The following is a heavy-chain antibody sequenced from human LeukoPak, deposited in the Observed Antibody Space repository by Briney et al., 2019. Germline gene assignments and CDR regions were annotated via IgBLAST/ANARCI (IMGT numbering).Heavy chain of an antibody. Sequence: PSETLSLTCTVSGGSISSSSYYWGWIRQPPGKGLEWIGSIYYSGSTYYNPSLKSRVTISVDTSKNQFSLNLSSVTAADTAVYYCVRVKAQQWLPDYWGQGTLVTVSS. V-gene: IGHV4-39*07. J-gene: IGHJ4*02. D-gene: IGHD6-19*01. CDR3: VRVKAQQWLPDY. CDR1: GGSISSSSYY. CDR2: IYYSGST.